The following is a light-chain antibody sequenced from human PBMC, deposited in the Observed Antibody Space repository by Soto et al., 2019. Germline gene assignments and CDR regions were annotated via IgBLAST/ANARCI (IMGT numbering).Light chain of an antibody. CDR2: GNS. J-gene: IGLJ1*01. Sequence: QSVLTQPPSVSGAPGQSVTISCTGSSSNIGAGYDVHWYQQLPGTAPKLLIYGNSNRPSGVPDRFSGSKSGTSASLAITGLQAEDEADYYCQSYDSSLSGTYVFGNGKKVTV. CDR3: QSYDSSLSGTYV. CDR1: SSNIGAGYD. V-gene: IGLV1-40*01.